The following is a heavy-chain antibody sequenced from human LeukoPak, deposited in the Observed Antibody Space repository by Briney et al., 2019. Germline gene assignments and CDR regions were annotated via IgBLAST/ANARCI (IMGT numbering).Heavy chain of an antibody. CDR2: IYGDGSST. D-gene: IGHD1-1*01. Sequence: GGSLRLSCAASGFSFSSYWMHWVRQAPGKGLVWVSRIYGDGSSTRYADSVKGRVTISRDNAKNTLYLQMNRLRAEDTAVYYCARGGLNGLEAFDIWGQGTLVTVCS. CDR3: ARGGLNGLEAFDI. CDR1: GFSFSSYW. J-gene: IGHJ3*02. V-gene: IGHV3-74*01.